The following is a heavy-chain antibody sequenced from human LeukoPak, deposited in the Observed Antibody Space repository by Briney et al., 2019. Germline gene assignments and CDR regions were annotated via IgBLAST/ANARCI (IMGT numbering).Heavy chain of an antibody. D-gene: IGHD6-13*01. V-gene: IGHV1-69*06. CDR2: IIPIFGTA. CDR3: AGPIAAAADHTPLDY. Sequence: SVKVSCKASGGTFSSYAISWVRQAPGQGLEWMGGIIPIFGTANYAQKFQGRVTITADKSTSTAYMELSSLRSEDTAVYYCAGPIAAAADHTPLDYWGQGTLVTVSS. J-gene: IGHJ4*02. CDR1: GGTFSSYA.